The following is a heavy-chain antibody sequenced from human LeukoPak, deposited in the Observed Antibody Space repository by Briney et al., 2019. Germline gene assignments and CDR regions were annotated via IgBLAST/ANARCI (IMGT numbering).Heavy chain of an antibody. Sequence: PGGSLRLSCAASGFTFSSYEMNWVRQAPGKGLEWVSYISSSGSTIYYADSVKGRFTISRDNAKNSLYLQMNSLRAEDTAVYYCARVPTTTVTTMLGQVDYWGQGTLVTVSS. D-gene: IGHD4-17*01. J-gene: IGHJ4*02. CDR2: ISSSGSTI. CDR1: GFTFSSYE. V-gene: IGHV3-48*03. CDR3: ARVPTTTVTTMLGQVDY.